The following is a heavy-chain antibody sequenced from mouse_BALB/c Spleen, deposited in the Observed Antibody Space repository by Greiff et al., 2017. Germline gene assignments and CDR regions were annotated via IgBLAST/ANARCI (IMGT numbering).Heavy chain of an antibody. Sequence: GGGLVQPNGSLKLSCAASGFTFNTYAMNWVRQAPGKGLEWVARIRSKSNNYATYYADSVKDRFTISRDDSQSMLYLQMNNLKTEDTAMYYCVRQGDTASFAYWGQGTLVTVSA. CDR1: GFTFNTYA. CDR2: IRSKSNNYAT. CDR3: VRQGDTASFAY. J-gene: IGHJ3*01. V-gene: IGHV10-1*02. D-gene: IGHD1-2*01.